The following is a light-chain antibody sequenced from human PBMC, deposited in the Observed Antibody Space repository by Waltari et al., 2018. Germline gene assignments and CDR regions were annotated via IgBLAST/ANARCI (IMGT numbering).Light chain of an antibody. J-gene: IGKJ4*01. V-gene: IGKV1-12*01. CDR1: QDIKTY. CDR2: GAS. CDR3: QHADTFPLT. Sequence: DIQMTQSPSSVSAFLGDRVTITCRASQDIKTYLAWYQHKPGRAPKLLIFGASGLQTGAPSGFSGSGSGTYFTLTISSLQPEDLATYYCQHADTFPLTFGGGTKVEIK.